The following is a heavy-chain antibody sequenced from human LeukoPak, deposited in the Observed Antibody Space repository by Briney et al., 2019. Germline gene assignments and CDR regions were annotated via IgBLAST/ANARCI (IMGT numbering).Heavy chain of an antibody. J-gene: IGHJ6*02. CDR1: GGTFSSYA. CDR2: IIPILGIA. V-gene: IGHV1-69*04. Sequence: GASVKVSCKASGGTFSSYAISWVRQAPGQGLEWMGRIIPILGIANYAQKFQGRVTITADKSTSTAYMELSSLRSEDTAVYYCPSTRTLGIAAAGTNYYYYYGMDVWGQGTTVTVSS. CDR3: PSTRTLGIAAAGTNYYYYYGMDV. D-gene: IGHD6-13*01.